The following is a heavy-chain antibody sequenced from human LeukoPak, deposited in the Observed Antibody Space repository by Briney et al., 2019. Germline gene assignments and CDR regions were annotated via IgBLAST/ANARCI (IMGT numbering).Heavy chain of an antibody. Sequence: PGRSLRLSCAASGFTFSGYGMHWVRQAPGKGLEWVAVIWYDGGNKYYADSVKGRFTISRDNSKNTLYLQMNSLRAEDTAVYYCARDVSGSYYLGYYFDYWGQGTLVTVSS. CDR1: GFTFSGYG. V-gene: IGHV3-33*01. J-gene: IGHJ4*02. CDR3: ARDVSGSYYLGYYFDY. D-gene: IGHD1-26*01. CDR2: IWYDGGNK.